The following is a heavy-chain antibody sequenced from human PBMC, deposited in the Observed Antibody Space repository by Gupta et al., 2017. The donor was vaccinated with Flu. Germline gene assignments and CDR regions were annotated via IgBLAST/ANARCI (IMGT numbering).Heavy chain of an antibody. CDR2: MSYDGRDK. D-gene: IGHD3-22*01. CDR1: GSTFRSHA. Sequence: QVQLVESGGGVVEPGRSLRLSCAASGSTFRSHALHWVRQAPGKGLEWLASMSYDGRDKNYADSVKGRFTISRDNSKNTLYLQMNSLRAEDTAVYYCAKDGLYDSSGYYLYYVDYWGQGTLVTVSS. J-gene: IGHJ4*02. CDR3: AKDGLYDSSGYYLYYVDY. V-gene: IGHV3-30*18.